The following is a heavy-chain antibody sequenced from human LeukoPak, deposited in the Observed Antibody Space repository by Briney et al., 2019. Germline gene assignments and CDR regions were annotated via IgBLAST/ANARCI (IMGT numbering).Heavy chain of an antibody. Sequence: GESLKISCSASGFTFSSYVFHWVRQAPGKGLEYVSAISSTGGATYYADPVKGRFTISRDNSKNTLYPQMSSLSAEDTAVYYCVKDLSRSRSDFWGQGTRVTVSS. J-gene: IGHJ4*02. CDR1: GFTFSSYV. D-gene: IGHD2-2*01. CDR3: VKDLSRSRSDF. V-gene: IGHV3-64D*08. CDR2: ISSTGGAT.